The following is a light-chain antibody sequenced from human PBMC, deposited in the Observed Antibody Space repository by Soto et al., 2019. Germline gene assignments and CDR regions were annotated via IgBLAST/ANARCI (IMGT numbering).Light chain of an antibody. V-gene: IGLV2-14*03. CDR3: SSYTSTYTVI. CDR2: EVS. CDR1: SSDVGGYNY. Sequence: QSALTQPASVSGSPGQSITISCTGTSSDVGGYNYVSWFQQHPGKAPKLIIYEVSNRPSGVSNRFSGSKSGNTASLTISGLQAEDEAGYYCSSYTSTYTVIFGGGTKLTVL. J-gene: IGLJ2*01.